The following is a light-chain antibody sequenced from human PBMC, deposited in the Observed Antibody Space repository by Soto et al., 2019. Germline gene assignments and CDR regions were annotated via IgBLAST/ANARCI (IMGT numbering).Light chain of an antibody. J-gene: IGKJ4*01. CDR2: DAS. V-gene: IGKV1-5*01. CDR3: QQYYTYSPLT. Sequence: DIQMTQSPSTLSASVGDRVTITCRASQTISFWLAWYQQKPGKAPKLLIYDASTLESGVPSRFSGSRSGTEFTLIISSLQPDDFATYFCQQYYTYSPLTFGGGTKVEI. CDR1: QTISFW.